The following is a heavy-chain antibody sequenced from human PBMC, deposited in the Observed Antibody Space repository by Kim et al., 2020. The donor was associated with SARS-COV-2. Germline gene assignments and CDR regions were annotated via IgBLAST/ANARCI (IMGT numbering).Heavy chain of an antibody. J-gene: IGHJ6*02. Sequence: TTYADAGKGRFTISRDNAKNTVCLQMNSLTVEDTAVYYCVRGHGMDVWGQGTTVTVSS. CDR3: VRGHGMDV. V-gene: IGHV3-74*01. CDR2: T.